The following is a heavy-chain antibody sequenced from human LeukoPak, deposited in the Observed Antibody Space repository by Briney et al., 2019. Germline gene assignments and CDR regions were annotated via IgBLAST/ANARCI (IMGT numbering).Heavy chain of an antibody. CDR2: ISSSGSTI. D-gene: IGHD6-19*01. V-gene: IGHV3-11*01. Sequence: GGSLRLSCAASGFTFSDYYMSWIRQAPGKGLEWVSYISSSGSTIYYADSVKGRFTISRDNAKNSLYLQMNRLRAEDTAVYYCARDLAIAVAALGSFDYWGQGTLVTVSS. J-gene: IGHJ4*02. CDR3: ARDLAIAVAALGSFDY. CDR1: GFTFSDYY.